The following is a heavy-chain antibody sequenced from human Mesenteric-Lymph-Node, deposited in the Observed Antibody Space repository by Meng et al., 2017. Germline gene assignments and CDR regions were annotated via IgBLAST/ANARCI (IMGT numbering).Heavy chain of an antibody. CDR2: IPDDGSYT. V-gene: IGHV3-21*01. Sequence: GGSLRLSCAASGFTFSTSHMNWVRQAPGKGLEWVSSIPDDGSYTKYADSVKGRFTISRDDAQSSLYLQMNSLRAEDTAVYYCTRSYSGWYSGSWGQGTLVTVSS. J-gene: IGHJ5*02. D-gene: IGHD6-19*01. CDR3: TRSYSGWYSGS. CDR1: GFTFSTSH.